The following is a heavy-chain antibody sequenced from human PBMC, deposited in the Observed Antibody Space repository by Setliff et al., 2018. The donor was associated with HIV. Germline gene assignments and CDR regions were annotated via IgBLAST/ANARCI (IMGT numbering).Heavy chain of an antibody. CDR2: IIPLLGVA. Sequence: SVKVSCKASRSTFNSHTINWVRQSPGQGLDWMGRIIPLLGVANYAQRFQGKVTITADKSTSTAYMELTSLRFDDTAMYYCVRGVQSPPHYSYYYMDVWGEGTMVTVSS. CDR3: VRGVQSPPHYSYYYMDV. CDR1: RSTFNSHT. V-gene: IGHV1-69*02. J-gene: IGHJ6*03. D-gene: IGHD3-3*01.